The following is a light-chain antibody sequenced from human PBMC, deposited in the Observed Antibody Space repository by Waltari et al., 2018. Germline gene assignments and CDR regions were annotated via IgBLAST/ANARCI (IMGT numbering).Light chain of an antibody. J-gene: IGLJ2*01. CDR2: GNN. V-gene: IGLV3-19*01. CDR3: HSRDASGVGGS. Sequence: SSELTQDPTVSVAMGQTVRITCQGDSLRSYYSRWYQQSPGQAPILVFSGNNNRPSGVPDRFSGSSSDNTAVLTITGAQAEDEASYYCHSRDASGVGGSFGGGTKLTVL. CDR1: SLRSYY.